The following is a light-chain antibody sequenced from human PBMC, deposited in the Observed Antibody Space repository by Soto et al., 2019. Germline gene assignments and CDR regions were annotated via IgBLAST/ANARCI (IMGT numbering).Light chain of an antibody. CDR1: SSNIGSNS. CDR3: AAWDDSRNWV. V-gene: IGLV1-44*01. J-gene: IGLJ3*02. Sequence: QAVLTQPPSASGTPGQTVTISCSGSSSNIGSNSAYWYQQIPGTAPKLIIYRNHQRPSGVPDRFSGSKSGTSASLTISGLQSEDEADYHCAAWDDSRNWVFGGGTKVTVL. CDR2: RNH.